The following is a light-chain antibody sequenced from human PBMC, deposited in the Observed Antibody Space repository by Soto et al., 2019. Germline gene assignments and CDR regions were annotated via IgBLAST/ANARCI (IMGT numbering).Light chain of an antibody. Sequence: QSALTRPPSAAGSPGQSVTISCTGTTSDVGGYKYVSWHQQHPGKAPKLIIYEVAKRPSGVPDRFSGSKSGNTASLTVSGLQAEDEADYYCSSYAGSNTFVFGPGTKVTVL. J-gene: IGLJ1*01. CDR2: EVA. CDR3: SSYAGSNTFV. V-gene: IGLV2-8*01. CDR1: TSDVGGYKY.